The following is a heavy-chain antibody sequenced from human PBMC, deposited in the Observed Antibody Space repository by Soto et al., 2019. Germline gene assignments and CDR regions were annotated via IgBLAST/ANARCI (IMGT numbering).Heavy chain of an antibody. Sequence: EVQLLESGGGLVQPGGSLRLSCAASGFTFSSYAMSWVRQAPGKGLEWVSAISGSGGSTYYADSVKGRFTISRDNSKNTLYLQMNSLRAEDTAVYYCAKGQAAPSRKNWYFDLWGRGTLVTVSS. V-gene: IGHV3-23*01. CDR3: AKGQAAPSRKNWYFDL. CDR1: GFTFSSYA. D-gene: IGHD2-15*01. J-gene: IGHJ2*01. CDR2: ISGSGGST.